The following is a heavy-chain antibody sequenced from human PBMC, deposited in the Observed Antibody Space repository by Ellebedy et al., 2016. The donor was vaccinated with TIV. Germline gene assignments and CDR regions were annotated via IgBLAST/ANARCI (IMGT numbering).Heavy chain of an antibody. V-gene: IGHV4-34*01. J-gene: IGHJ4*02. D-gene: IGHD3-3*01. CDR2: INHSGST. Sequence: SETLSLXCAVYGWSFSGYYWRRIRQPPGKGLEWIGEINHSGSTNYNPSLKSRVTISVDTSKNQFSLKLSSVTAADTAVYYCARTKLDFWSGYYYFDYWGQGTLVTVSS. CDR3: ARTKLDFWSGYYYFDY. CDR1: GWSFSGYY.